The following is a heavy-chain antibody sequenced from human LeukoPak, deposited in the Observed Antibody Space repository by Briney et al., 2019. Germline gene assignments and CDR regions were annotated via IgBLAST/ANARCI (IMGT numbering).Heavy chain of an antibody. CDR2: INHSGST. CDR3: ARAPYTYDFWSGYYYYP. J-gene: IGHJ5*02. CDR1: GGSINSYY. D-gene: IGHD3-3*01. V-gene: IGHV4-34*01. Sequence: SETLSLTCTVSGGSINSYYWSWIRQPPGKGLEWIGEINHSGSTNYNPSLKSRVTISVDTSKNQFSLKLSSVTAADTAVYYCARAPYTYDFWSGYYYYPWGQGTLVTVSS.